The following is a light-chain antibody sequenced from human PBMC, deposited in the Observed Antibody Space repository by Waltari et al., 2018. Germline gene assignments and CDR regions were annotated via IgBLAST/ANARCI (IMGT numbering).Light chain of an antibody. Sequence: PGERATLSCRASQNVGKNYLGWYQQRPGQPPRLLIFGASNRATGIPDRFSGSGSGTDFTLTISRLESEDFAVYFCQQYASPPITFGQGTRLE. CDR2: GAS. CDR1: QNVGKNY. V-gene: IGKV3-20*01. CDR3: QQYASPPIT. J-gene: IGKJ5*01.